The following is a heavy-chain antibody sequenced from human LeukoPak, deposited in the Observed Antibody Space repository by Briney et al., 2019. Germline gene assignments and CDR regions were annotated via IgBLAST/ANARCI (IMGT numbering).Heavy chain of an antibody. CDR3: ARDQGYCGGGSCYPDPRHDAFDI. J-gene: IGHJ3*02. V-gene: IGHV4-59*01. CDR2: IYYSGST. CDR1: GGSISSYY. Sequence: PSETLSLTCTVSGGSISSYYWSWIRQPPGKGLEWIGYIYYSGSTNYNPSLKSRVTISVDTSKNQFSLKLSSVTAADTAVYYCARDQGYCGGGSCYPDPRHDAFDIWGQGTMVTVSS. D-gene: IGHD2-15*01.